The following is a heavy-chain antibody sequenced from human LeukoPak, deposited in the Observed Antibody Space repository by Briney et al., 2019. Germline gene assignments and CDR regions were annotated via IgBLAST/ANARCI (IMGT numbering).Heavy chain of an antibody. CDR3: ARNRPGPVSGYTEY. CDR1: GYTFTSYG. Sequence: ASVKVSCKASGYTFTSYGISWVRQAPGQGLEWMGGIIAYNGNTNYAQKLQGKVTMTTDTSTSTAYMELRSLRSDDTAVYDCARNRPGPVSGYTEYRGQGTLCAVSS. D-gene: IGHD5-12*01. CDR2: IIAYNGNT. V-gene: IGHV1-18*01. J-gene: IGHJ4*02.